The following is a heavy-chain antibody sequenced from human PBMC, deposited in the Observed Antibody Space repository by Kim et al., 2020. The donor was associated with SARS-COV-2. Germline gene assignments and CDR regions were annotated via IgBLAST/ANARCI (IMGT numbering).Heavy chain of an antibody. J-gene: IGHJ6*02. Sequence: GESLKISCHGSGYNFRDFWIVWVRQMPGKGLEVMGIIYPGDSDTRYTPSFRGQVTISADNSISTAYLHWSSLKASDSAIYYCTRLSWGAGMIFHKEHREGRQGFDVWGQGTTVTVSS. D-gene: IGHD1-26*01. CDR2: IYPGDSDT. V-gene: IGHV5-51*01. CDR3: TRLSWGAGMIFHKEHREGRQGFDV. CDR1: GYNFRDFW.